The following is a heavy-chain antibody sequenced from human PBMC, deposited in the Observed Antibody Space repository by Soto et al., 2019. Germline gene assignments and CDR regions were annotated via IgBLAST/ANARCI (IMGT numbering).Heavy chain of an antibody. J-gene: IGHJ3*02. D-gene: IGHD3-22*01. CDR2: IVVGSGNT. V-gene: IGHV1-58*01. Sequence: QMQLVQSGPEVKKPGTSVKVSCKASGFTFTSSAVQWVRQARGQRLEWIGWIVVGSGNTNYAQKFQERVTITRDMSTSTAYRELSSLRSEDTAVYYCAAALYYYDSSGYYEVAFDIWGQGTMVTVSS. CDR1: GFTFTSSA. CDR3: AAALYYYDSSGYYEVAFDI.